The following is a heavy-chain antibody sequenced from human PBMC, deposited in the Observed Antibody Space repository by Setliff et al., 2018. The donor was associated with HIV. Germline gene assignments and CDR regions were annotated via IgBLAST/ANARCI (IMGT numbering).Heavy chain of an antibody. CDR3: ARDREESLWFGDLKYMDV. CDR2: IWNDGHNK. Sequence: PGGSLRLSCAASGFIFSSYGMHWVRQAPGKGLEWVAVIWNDGHNKYYADSVKGRFTVSRDNSKNTLYLQMNSLRAEDTAMYYCARDREESLWFGDLKYMDVWGKGTTVTVSS. V-gene: IGHV3-33*01. CDR1: GFIFSSYG. D-gene: IGHD3-10*01. J-gene: IGHJ6*03.